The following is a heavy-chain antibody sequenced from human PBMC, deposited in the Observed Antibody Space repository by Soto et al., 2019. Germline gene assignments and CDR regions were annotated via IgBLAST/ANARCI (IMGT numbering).Heavy chain of an antibody. CDR3: ARVTYGDYNYYYGMDV. CDR1: GFTFSSYW. J-gene: IGHJ6*02. Sequence: GSLRLSCAASGFTFSSYWMSWVRQAPGKGLEWVANIKQDGSEKYYVDSVKGRFTISRDNAKNSLYLQMNSLRAEDTAVYYCARVTYGDYNYYYGMDVWGQGTTVTVSS. V-gene: IGHV3-7*01. CDR2: IKQDGSEK. D-gene: IGHD4-17*01.